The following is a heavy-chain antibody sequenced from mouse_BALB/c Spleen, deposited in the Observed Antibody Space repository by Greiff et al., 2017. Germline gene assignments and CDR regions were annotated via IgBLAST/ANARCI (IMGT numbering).Heavy chain of an antibody. J-gene: IGHJ4*01. CDR3: ARGRGYSGPSYYAMDY. Sequence: EVKLVESGGGLVQPGGSRKLSCAASGFTFSSFGMHWVRQAPEKGLEWVAYISSGSSTIYYADTVKGRFTISRDNPKNTLFLQMTSLRSEDTAMYYCARGRGYSGPSYYAMDYWGQGTSVTVSS. D-gene: IGHD3-1*01. V-gene: IGHV5-17*02. CDR2: ISSGSSTI. CDR1: GFTFSSFG.